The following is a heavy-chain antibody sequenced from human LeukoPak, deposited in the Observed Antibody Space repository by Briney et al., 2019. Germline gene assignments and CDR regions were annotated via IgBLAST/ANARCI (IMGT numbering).Heavy chain of an antibody. J-gene: IGHJ4*02. CDR2: ISSGGSAI. V-gene: IGHV3-48*03. D-gene: IGHD6-6*01. CDR3: ARNDYSSSSYFY. Sequence: PGGSLRLSCGASGFTSSSYEMNWVRQAPGKGLEWISYISSGGSAIYYADSVKGRFTISRDNAKNSLYLQMNSLRAEDTAVYYCARNDYSSSSYFYWGQGTLVTVSS. CDR1: GFTSSSYE.